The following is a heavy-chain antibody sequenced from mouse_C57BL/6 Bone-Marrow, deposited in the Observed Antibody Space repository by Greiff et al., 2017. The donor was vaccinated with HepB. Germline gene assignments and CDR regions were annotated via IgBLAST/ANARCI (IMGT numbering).Heavy chain of an antibody. D-gene: IGHD2-1*01. Sequence: VQLQQSGGGLVKPGGSLKLSCAASGFTFSSYAMSWVRQTPEKRLEWVATISDGGSYTYYPDNVKGRFTISRDNAKNNLYLQMSHLKSEDTAMYYCARERVYFFDYWGQGTTLTVSS. CDR2: ISDGGSYT. J-gene: IGHJ2*01. CDR1: GFTFSSYA. V-gene: IGHV5-4*01. CDR3: ARERVYFFDY.